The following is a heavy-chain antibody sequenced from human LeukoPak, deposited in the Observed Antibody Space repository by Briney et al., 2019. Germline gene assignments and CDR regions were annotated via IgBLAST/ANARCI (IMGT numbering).Heavy chain of an antibody. D-gene: IGHD6-13*01. J-gene: IGHJ6*02. CDR3: AKDPEEASSSWYRIGYYYYGMDV. CDR1: GFTFDDYA. Sequence: QPGGSLRLSCAASGFTFDDYAMHWVRQAPGKGLEWVSLISGDGGSTYYADSVKGRFTISRDNSKNSLYLQMNSLRTEDTALYYCAKDPEEASSSWYRIGYYYYGMDVWGQGTTVTVSS. CDR2: ISGDGGST. V-gene: IGHV3-43*02.